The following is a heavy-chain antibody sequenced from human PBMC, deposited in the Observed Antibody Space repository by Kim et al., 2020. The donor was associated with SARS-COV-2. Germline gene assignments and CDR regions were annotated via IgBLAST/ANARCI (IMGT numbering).Heavy chain of an antibody. D-gene: IGHD2-15*01. CDR3: AKRGYCSVTACEIDY. CDR1: GFTFSTFA. CDR2: ISNSGDRT. Sequence: GGSLRLSGAASGFTFSTFAMTWVRQAPGKGLEWVSVISNSGDRTYYADSVKGRFTISRDNSKNTLYMQMNSLRAEDTAVYYCAKRGYCSVTACEIDYWGQGTLVTVSS. V-gene: IGHV3-23*01. J-gene: IGHJ4*02.